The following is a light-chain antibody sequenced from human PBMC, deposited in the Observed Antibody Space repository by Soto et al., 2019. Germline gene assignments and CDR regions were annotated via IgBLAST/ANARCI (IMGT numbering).Light chain of an antibody. CDR2: AAS. CDR3: QKYNSAPPT. J-gene: IGKJ4*01. Sequence: DIQMTQSPSSLSASVADRVTINCRASQGISNYLAWYQQKPGKVPKLLIYAASTLRSGVPSRFSGSGSGTDFTLTISSLQPEDVATYYCQKYNSAPPTFGGGTKVEIK. CDR1: QGISNY. V-gene: IGKV1-27*01.